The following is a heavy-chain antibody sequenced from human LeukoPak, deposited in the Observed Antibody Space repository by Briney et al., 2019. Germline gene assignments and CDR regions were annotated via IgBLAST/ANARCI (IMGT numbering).Heavy chain of an antibody. V-gene: IGHV3-23*01. J-gene: IGHJ4*02. CDR2: IIGSGGST. D-gene: IGHD6-19*01. CDR3: ATNSGWYGVS. CDR1: GFTFSSYA. Sequence: GGSLRLSCAASGFTFSSYAMSWVRQAPGKGLEWVSAIIGSGGSTYYADSVKGRFTISRDNSKNTLYLQMNSLRAEDTALYYCATNSGWYGVSWGQGTLVTVSS.